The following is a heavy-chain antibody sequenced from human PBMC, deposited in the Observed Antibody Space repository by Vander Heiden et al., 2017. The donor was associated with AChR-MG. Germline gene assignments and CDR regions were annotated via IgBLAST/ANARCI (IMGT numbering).Heavy chain of an antibody. CDR2: MNKGGDST. V-gene: IGHV3-23*01. Sequence: EVQLLESGGGFVQPGGSLTLSCAASGFTFSAYAMGWVRQAPGKGLEWVSAMNKGGDSTFFADSVKGRFTISRDNSKNTLYLQMDGLRAEDTALYYCAKYTSSGINYGAFDCWGQGTLVTVSS. J-gene: IGHJ4*02. CDR3: AKYTSSGINYGAFDC. D-gene: IGHD4-17*01. CDR1: GFTFSAYA.